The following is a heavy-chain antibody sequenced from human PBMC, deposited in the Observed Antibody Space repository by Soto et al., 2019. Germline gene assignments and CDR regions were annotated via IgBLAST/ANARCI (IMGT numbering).Heavy chain of an antibody. Sequence: QVRLQQWGAGLLKPSETLSLTCAVYGESLNGYYWTWIRQPPGKGPEWIGEVNHRGGTNYNPSLKSRVTISVDASQNQFYLKLSSVTAADTAVFYCARGRRLTRYYFHGLDVWGQGTTVTVSS. CDR3: ARGRRLTRYYFHGLDV. D-gene: IGHD3-9*01. V-gene: IGHV4-34*01. J-gene: IGHJ6*02. CDR2: VNHRGGT. CDR1: GESLNGYY.